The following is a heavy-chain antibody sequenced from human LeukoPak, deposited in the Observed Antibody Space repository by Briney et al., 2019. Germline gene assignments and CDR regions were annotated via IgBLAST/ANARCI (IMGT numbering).Heavy chain of an antibody. CDR2: IIPILGIA. J-gene: IGHJ4*02. Sequence: SVKVSCKASGGTFSSYAISWVRQAPGQGLERMGRIIPILGIANYAQKFQGRVTITADKSTSTAYMELSSLRSEDTAVYYCARSAGLIVGAAHFDYWGQGTLVTVSS. CDR3: ARSAGLIVGAAHFDY. D-gene: IGHD1-26*01. V-gene: IGHV1-69*04. CDR1: GGTFSSYA.